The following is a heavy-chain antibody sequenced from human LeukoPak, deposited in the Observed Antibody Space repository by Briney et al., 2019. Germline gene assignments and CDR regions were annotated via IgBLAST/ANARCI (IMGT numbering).Heavy chain of an antibody. CDR1: GYTFTSYG. J-gene: IGHJ5*02. CDR3: ARVPFCSGTSCYLYNWFDA. Sequence: ASVQVSCKASGYTFTSYGISWVRQAPGQGLEWMGWINAYNGNTNYAQKLQGRVTMTTDTSTSTAYMELRSLRSDDTAVYYCARVPFCSGTSCYLYNWFDAWGQGTLVTVSS. CDR2: INAYNGNT. V-gene: IGHV1-18*01. D-gene: IGHD2-2*01.